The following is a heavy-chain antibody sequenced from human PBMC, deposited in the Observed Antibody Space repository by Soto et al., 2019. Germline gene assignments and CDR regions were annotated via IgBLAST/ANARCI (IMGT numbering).Heavy chain of an antibody. J-gene: IGHJ4*02. D-gene: IGHD3-22*01. CDR3: ARAAEMDYYDSSGGFDY. CDR2: IYYSGST. Sequence: QVQLQESGPGLVKPSQTLSLTCTVSGGSISSGGYYWSWIRQHPGKGLEWSGYIYYSGSTYYNPSLKSRVNISVDTSKNQCSLQLSSVTAADTAVYYCARAAEMDYYDSSGGFDYWGQGTLVTVSS. V-gene: IGHV4-31*03. CDR1: GGSISSGGYY.